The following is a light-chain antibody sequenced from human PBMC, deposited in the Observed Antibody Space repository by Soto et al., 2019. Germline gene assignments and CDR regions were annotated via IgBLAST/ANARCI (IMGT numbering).Light chain of an antibody. J-gene: IGLJ1*01. Sequence: QSVLTQPASVSGSPGQSITTSCTGSRSDVGGYNYVSWYQQLPGKAPKVMIYEVSRRPSGVSNRFSGSKSGNTASLTISGLQTEDEADYYCSSYTSSNTYVFGTGTKVTVL. CDR1: RSDVGGYNY. CDR2: EVS. V-gene: IGLV2-14*01. CDR3: SSYTSSNTYV.